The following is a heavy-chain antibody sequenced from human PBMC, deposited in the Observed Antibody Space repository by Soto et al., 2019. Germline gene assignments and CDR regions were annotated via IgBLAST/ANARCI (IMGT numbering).Heavy chain of an antibody. CDR3: ARAYCSGGSCYSTDC. J-gene: IGHJ4*02. Sequence: QVQLQESGPGLVKPSQTLSLTCTVSGGSISSGGYYWSWIRQHPGKGLEWIGYIYYSGSTYYNPSLKSRVTISVDTSKNQFSLKLSSVTAADTAVYYGARAYCSGGSCYSTDCWGQGTLVTVSS. CDR1: GGSISSGGYY. CDR2: IYYSGST. D-gene: IGHD2-15*01. V-gene: IGHV4-31*03.